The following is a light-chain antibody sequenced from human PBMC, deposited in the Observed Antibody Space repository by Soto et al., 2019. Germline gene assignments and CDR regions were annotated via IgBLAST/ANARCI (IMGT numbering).Light chain of an antibody. Sequence: DIRMTQSPSTLSASMGDRVTITCRASQSIGRFLAWYQHQPGKAPKLLIYDASTLESGVPSRFSGTGSGTEFTFSITSLQPEDFGTYYCQQCYMGWTFGQGTKVAIK. CDR3: QQCYMGWT. J-gene: IGKJ1*01. CDR1: QSIGRF. V-gene: IGKV1-5*01. CDR2: DAS.